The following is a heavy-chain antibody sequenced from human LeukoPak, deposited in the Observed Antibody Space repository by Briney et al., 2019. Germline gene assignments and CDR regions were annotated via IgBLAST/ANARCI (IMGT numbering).Heavy chain of an antibody. D-gene: IGHD3-22*01. CDR2: IIPIFGTA. Sequence: SVKVSCKASGGTFSSYAISWVRQAPGQGLEWMGGIIPIFGTANYAQTFQGSVTITADKSTSTAYMELSSLRSEDTAVYYCARDNQYNSDSSDYGGTNFDYWGQGTLVTVSS. J-gene: IGHJ4*02. CDR3: ARDNQYNSDSSDYGGTNFDY. V-gene: IGHV1-69*06. CDR1: GGTFSSYA.